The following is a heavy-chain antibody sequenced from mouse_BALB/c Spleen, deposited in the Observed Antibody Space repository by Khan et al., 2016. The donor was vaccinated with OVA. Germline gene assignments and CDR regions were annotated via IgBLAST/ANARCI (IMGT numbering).Heavy chain of an antibody. V-gene: IGHV1-77*01. Sequence: VQLQESGAELARPGASVKLSCKASGYTFTDYYINWVKQRTGQGLEWIGEISPGSGDTYYNEKFKGKATLTADKSSSTVYMQLSSLTAEASVVYFCARRNYFGYTFAYWGQGTLVTVSA. CDR3: ARRNYFGYTFAY. D-gene: IGHD1-2*01. J-gene: IGHJ3*01. CDR2: ISPGSGDT. CDR1: GYTFTDYY.